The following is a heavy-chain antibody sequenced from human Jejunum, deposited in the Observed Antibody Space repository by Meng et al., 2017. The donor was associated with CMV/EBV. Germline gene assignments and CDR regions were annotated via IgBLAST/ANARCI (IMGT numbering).Heavy chain of an antibody. V-gene: IGHV3-30*02. J-gene: IGHJ6*02. CDR3: AKDLVYCSSTSCYAPPPYYNYYGMDV. D-gene: IGHD2-2*01. CDR2: IRYDGSNK. Sequence: RQAPGKGLELVALIRYDGSNKYYADSVKGRFTISRDNSKSTLYLQMNSLRAEDTAVYYCAKDLVYCSSTSCYAPPPYYNYYGMDVWGQGTTVTVSS.